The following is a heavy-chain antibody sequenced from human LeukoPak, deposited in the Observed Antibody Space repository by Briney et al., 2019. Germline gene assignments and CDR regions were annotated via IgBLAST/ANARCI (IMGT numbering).Heavy chain of an antibody. Sequence: SETLSLTCTVSGGSISSSSHYWGWIRQPPGKGLEWIGSIYYSGSTYYNPSLKSRVTISVDTSKNQFSLKLSSVTAADTAVYYCARSGGYGPIAYWGQGALVTVSS. CDR3: ARSGGYGPIAY. J-gene: IGHJ4*02. CDR1: GGSISSSSHY. D-gene: IGHD5-18*01. CDR2: IYYSGST. V-gene: IGHV4-39*01.